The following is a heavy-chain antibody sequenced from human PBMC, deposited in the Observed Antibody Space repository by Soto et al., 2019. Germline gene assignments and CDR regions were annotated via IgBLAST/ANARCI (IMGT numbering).Heavy chain of an antibody. CDR3: MNYNSGWKY. D-gene: IGHD5-12*01. V-gene: IGHV4-39*01. J-gene: IGHJ4*02. CDR1: GVSISSHGYF. Sequence: QLQLQESDPGLVQPSETLSLTCTVSGVSISSHGYFWGWIRQPPGKGLEWIGMISYSGSTYYSPSLKSRVTISADTSKNQLSLRLSSVTAADTAVFHCMNYNSGWKYWGQGTVVTVSS. CDR2: ISYSGST.